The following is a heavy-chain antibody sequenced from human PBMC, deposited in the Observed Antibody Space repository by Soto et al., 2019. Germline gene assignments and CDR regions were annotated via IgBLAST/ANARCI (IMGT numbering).Heavy chain of an antibody. V-gene: IGHV1-69*13. Sequence: SVKVSCKTSGGTLSSYAISWVRQAPGQGLEWMGGIVPIVDTSTYAQKFQGRVTITADESTSTAYMELSSLRSDDTAIYYCVRVVAIPGYPDNWGQ. CDR2: IVPIVDTS. CDR1: GGTLSSYA. CDR3: VRVVAIPGYPDN. J-gene: IGHJ4*03. D-gene: IGHD2-15*01.